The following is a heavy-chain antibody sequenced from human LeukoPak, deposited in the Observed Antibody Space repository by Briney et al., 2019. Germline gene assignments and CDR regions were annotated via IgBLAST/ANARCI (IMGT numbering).Heavy chain of an antibody. D-gene: IGHD5-12*01. V-gene: IGHV4-38-2*01. CDR1: GYSISSGYY. Sequence: SETLSLTCAVSGYSISSGYYWGWIRQPPGKGLEWIGSIYHSGSTYYNPSLKSRVTISVDTSKNQFSLKLSSVTAADTAVYYCARQGGATRFDYWGQGTLVTVSS. CDR2: IYHSGST. CDR3: ARQGGATRFDY. J-gene: IGHJ4*02.